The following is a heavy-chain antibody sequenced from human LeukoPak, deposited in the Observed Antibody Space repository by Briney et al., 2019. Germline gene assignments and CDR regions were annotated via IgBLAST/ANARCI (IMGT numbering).Heavy chain of an antibody. Sequence: GGSLRLSCAASGFTFSSYSMNWVRQAPGKGLEWVSSISSSSSYIYYADSVKGRFTISRDNSKNTLYLQMNSLRAEDTAVYYCAKRDLGIAAVENAFDIWGQGTMVTVSS. CDR1: GFTFSSYS. CDR3: AKRDLGIAAVENAFDI. J-gene: IGHJ3*02. CDR2: ISSSSSYI. V-gene: IGHV3-21*04. D-gene: IGHD6-25*01.